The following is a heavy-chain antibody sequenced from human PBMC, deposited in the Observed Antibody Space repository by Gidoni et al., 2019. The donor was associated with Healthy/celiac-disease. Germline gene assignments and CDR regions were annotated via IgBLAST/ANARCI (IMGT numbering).Heavy chain of an antibody. D-gene: IGHD6-13*01. Sequence: QITLKESGPTLVKPTQTLTLTCTFSGFSLSTSGVGVGWIRQPPGKALAWLALIYWDDDKRYSPSLKSRLTITKDTSKNQVVLTMTNMDPVDTATYYCARLSSSWLNIDYWGQGTLVTVSS. J-gene: IGHJ4*02. CDR2: IYWDDDK. CDR1: GFSLSTSGVG. V-gene: IGHV2-5*02. CDR3: ARLSSSWLNIDY.